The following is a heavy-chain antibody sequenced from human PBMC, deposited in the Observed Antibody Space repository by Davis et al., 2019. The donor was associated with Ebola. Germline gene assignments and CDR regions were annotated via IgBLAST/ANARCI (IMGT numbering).Heavy chain of an antibody. D-gene: IGHD2-2*02. CDR3: ARGRALIPH. CDR1: GGSFSGYY. CDR2: INHSGST. J-gene: IGHJ4*02. Sequence: PSETLSLTCAVYGGSFSGYYWSWIRQPPGKGLEWIGEINHSGSTNYNPSLKSRVTISVDTSKNQFSLKLSSVTAADTAVYYCARGRALIPHWGQGTLVTVSS. V-gene: IGHV4-34*01.